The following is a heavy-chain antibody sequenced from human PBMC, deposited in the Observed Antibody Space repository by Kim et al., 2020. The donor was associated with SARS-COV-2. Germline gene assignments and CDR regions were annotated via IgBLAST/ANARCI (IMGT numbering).Heavy chain of an antibody. CDR3: AETYGGNQGYFDY. J-gene: IGHJ4*02. D-gene: IGHD4-17*01. V-gene: IGHV4-59*08. CDR1: GGSITSYY. Sequence: SETLSLTCTVSGGSITSYYWSWIRQPPGKGLEWIGYIYHRGSTNYNPSRKSRVTISVDTSRNQCSLKLSSVTATDTAVYYCAETYGGNQGYFDYWGQGTLVTVSS. CDR2: IYHRGST.